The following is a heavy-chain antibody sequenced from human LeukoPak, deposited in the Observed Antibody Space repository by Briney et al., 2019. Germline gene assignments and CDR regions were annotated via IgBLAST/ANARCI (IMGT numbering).Heavy chain of an antibody. Sequence: SQTLSLTCTVSGGSISSGGYYWSWIRQPPGKGLEWIGYIYHSGSTYYNPSLKSRVTISVDRSKNQFSLKLSSVTAADTAVYYCARGVRPYYFDYWGQGTLVTVSS. J-gene: IGHJ4*02. CDR3: ARGVRPYYFDY. CDR2: IYHSGST. CDR1: GGSISSGGYY. D-gene: IGHD1-1*01. V-gene: IGHV4-30-2*01.